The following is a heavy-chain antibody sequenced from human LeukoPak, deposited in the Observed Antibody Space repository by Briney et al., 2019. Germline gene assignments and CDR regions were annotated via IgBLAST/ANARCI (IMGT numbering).Heavy chain of an antibody. CDR2: IYYSGST. Sequence: SETLSLTCTVSGGSISSSSYYWGWIRQPPGKGLEWIGSIYYSGSTNYNPSLKSRVTISVDTSKNQFSLKLSSVTAADTAVYYCARSLIAAEGFDYWGQGTLVTVSS. CDR3: ARSLIAAEGFDY. CDR1: GGSISSSSYY. D-gene: IGHD6-13*01. J-gene: IGHJ4*02. V-gene: IGHV4-39*07.